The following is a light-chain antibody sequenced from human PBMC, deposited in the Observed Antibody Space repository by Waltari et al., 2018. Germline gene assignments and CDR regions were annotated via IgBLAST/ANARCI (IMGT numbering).Light chain of an antibody. CDR3: YSYAGSSRWV. CDR1: SSDVGRYKF. V-gene: IGLV2-23*01. J-gene: IGLJ3*02. CDR2: AGS. Sequence: QSALTQPASVSGSPGQSITISCTGTSSDVGRYKFVSWYQHHPGKAPKLLIYAGSRLSGSKSGNTASLTISGLQAEDEADYYCYSYAGSSRWVFGGGTKVTVL.